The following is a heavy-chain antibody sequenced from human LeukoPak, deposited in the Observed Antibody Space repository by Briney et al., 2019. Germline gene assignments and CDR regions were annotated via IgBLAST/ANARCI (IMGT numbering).Heavy chain of an antibody. CDR2: ISDSGNT. J-gene: IGHJ4*02. V-gene: IGHV3-23*01. D-gene: IGHD3-10*01. Sequence: GGSLRLSCAVSGFTFSDYWMSWVRQAPGKGLEWVSAISDSGNTYHADSVKGRFTISRYISKNTLFLQMNSLRAEDTAVYYCANYLSYGPIGWGQGTLVIVSS. CDR1: GFTFSDYW. CDR3: ANYLSYGPIG.